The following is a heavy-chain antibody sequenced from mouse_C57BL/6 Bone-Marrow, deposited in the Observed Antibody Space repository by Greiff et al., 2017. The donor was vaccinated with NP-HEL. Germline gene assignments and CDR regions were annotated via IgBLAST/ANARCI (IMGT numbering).Heavy chain of an antibody. V-gene: IGHV1-81*01. Sequence: QVQLKQSGAELARPGASVKLSCKASGYTFTSYGISWVKQRTGQGLEWIGEIYPRSGNTYYNEKFKGKATLTADKSSSTAYMEIRSLTSEDSAVNFCARLGTTVVATDYWGQGTTRTVSS. D-gene: IGHD1-1*01. CDR1: GYTFTSYG. CDR2: IYPRSGNT. CDR3: ARLGTTVVATDY. J-gene: IGHJ2*01.